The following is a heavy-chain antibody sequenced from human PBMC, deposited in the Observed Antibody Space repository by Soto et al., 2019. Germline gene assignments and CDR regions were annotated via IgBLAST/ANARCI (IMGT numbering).Heavy chain of an antibody. J-gene: IGHJ5*02. V-gene: IGHV3-48*02. CDR3: ARDPSYGYSKWT. D-gene: IGHD5-18*01. Sequence: GGSLRLSFAASGFTFSSYSMNWVRQAPGKGLEWVSSISSSSSTIYYADSVKGRFTISRDNAKNSLYLQMNSLRDEDTAVYYCARDPSYGYSKWTWGQGTLVTVSS. CDR2: ISSSSSTI. CDR1: GFTFSSYS.